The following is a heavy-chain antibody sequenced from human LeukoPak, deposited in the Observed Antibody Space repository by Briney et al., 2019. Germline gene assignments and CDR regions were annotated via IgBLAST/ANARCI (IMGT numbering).Heavy chain of an antibody. CDR1: GFTFSSYA. Sequence: GGSLRLSCAASGFTFSSYAMSGVRQAPGKGLDWVSAISGSGGSTYYADSVKGRFTISRDKSKNTLYLQMNSLRAEDTAVYYCAKDGYYGSGSYYSNYFDYWGQGTLVTVSS. CDR2: ISGSGGST. CDR3: AKDGYYGSGSYYSNYFDY. V-gene: IGHV3-23*01. D-gene: IGHD3-10*01. J-gene: IGHJ4*02.